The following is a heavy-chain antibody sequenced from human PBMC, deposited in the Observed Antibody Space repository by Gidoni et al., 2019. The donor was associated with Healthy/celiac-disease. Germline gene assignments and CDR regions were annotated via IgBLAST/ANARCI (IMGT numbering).Heavy chain of an antibody. CDR3: ARESPEYKYDILTGYYFDY. J-gene: IGHJ4*02. CDR2: IIPIFGTA. Sequence: QVQLVQSGAEVKKPGSSVKVSCKASGATFSSYAISWVRQAPGQGLEWMGGIIPIFGTANYAQKFQGRVTITADESTSTAYMELSSLRSEDTAVYYCARESPEYKYDILTGYYFDYWGQGTLVTVSS. V-gene: IGHV1-69*01. D-gene: IGHD3-9*01. CDR1: GATFSSYA.